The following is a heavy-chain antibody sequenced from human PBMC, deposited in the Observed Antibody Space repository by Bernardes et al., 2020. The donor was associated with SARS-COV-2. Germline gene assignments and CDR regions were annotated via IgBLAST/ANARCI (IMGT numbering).Heavy chain of an antibody. Sequence: GGSLRLSCTASGFTFDDYAMHWVRQSPGKGLEWVSSITWDSANLAYADSVRGRFTISRDNAKNSLYLQMNRLRAEDTAFYYCAKDSSSINMNWYFDLWGRGTLLTVSS. CDR2: ITWDSANL. D-gene: IGHD3-22*01. CDR3: AKDSSSINMNWYFDL. V-gene: IGHV3-9*01. CDR1: GFTFDDYA. J-gene: IGHJ2*01.